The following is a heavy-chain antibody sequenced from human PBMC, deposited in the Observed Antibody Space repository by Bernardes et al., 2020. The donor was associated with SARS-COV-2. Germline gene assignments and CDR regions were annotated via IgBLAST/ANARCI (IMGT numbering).Heavy chain of an antibody. V-gene: IGHV3-23*01. Sequence: GGSLSLSCVASDITFSPYGMAWVRQAPGKGPEWVSSISNSGGLTYYADSVKARFTVSRDNSKNTLYLQMNSLRAEDTAVYYCGVIVVSGDWYFDYWGPGSLVTVSS. D-gene: IGHD6-19*01. CDR1: DITFSPYG. J-gene: IGHJ4*02. CDR3: GVIVVSGDWYFDY. CDR2: ISNSGGLT.